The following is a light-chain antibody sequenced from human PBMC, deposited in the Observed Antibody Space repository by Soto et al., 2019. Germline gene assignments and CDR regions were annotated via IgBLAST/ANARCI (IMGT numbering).Light chain of an antibody. CDR1: SSDIGAYYY. Sequence: QSVLTQPASVSGSPGQSITISCSGTSSDIGAYYYVSWYQQHPGRAPKLIIYEVSHGFSGLSYRFSGPKSRNTAPLTLSGLQAEDDGDYYCTSFAPGRIYGFGSGTKLTVL. CDR2: EVS. V-gene: IGLV2-14*03. CDR3: TSFAPGRIYG. J-gene: IGLJ1*01.